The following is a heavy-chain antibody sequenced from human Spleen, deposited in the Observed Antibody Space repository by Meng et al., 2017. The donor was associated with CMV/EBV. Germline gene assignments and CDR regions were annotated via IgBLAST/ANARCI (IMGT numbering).Heavy chain of an antibody. Sequence: SETLSLTCTVSGGSVSSGSYYWSWIRQPPGKGLEWIGYIYYSGSTNYNPSLKSRVTISVDTSKNQFSLKLSSVTAADTAVYFCARGVDYYYGMDVWGQGTTVTVSS. D-gene: IGHD3-10*01. CDR3: ARGVDYYYGMDV. CDR1: GGSVSSGSYY. V-gene: IGHV4-61*01. CDR2: IYYSGST. J-gene: IGHJ6*02.